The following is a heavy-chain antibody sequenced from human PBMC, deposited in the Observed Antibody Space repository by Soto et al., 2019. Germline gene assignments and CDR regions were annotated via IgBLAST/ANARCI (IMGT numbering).Heavy chain of an antibody. Sequence: QVQLQESGPGLVKPSGTLSLTCAVSGGSISSTNWWSWVRQPPGKGLEWIGEIYHSGSTNSNPSLKSRVTMSVDKYKQQFSLLPNSVAAADTAVEYCARGQWLAFDSWVQGTLVTVSS. D-gene: IGHD3-22*01. CDR2: IYHSGST. V-gene: IGHV4-4*02. J-gene: IGHJ4*02. CDR3: ARGQWLAFDS. CDR1: GGSISSTNW.